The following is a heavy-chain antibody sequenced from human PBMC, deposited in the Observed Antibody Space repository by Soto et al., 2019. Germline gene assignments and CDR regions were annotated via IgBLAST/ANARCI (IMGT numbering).Heavy chain of an antibody. D-gene: IGHD6-6*01. Sequence: SVKVSCTASGGTFSSYAISWVRQAPGQGLEWMGGIIAILGTANYAQKFQERVTITGDMSTSTAYMELSSLRSEDTAVYYCAAVLEYYYGMDVWGQGTTVTVSS. CDR2: IIAILGTA. CDR1: GGTFSSYA. V-gene: IGHV1-69*10. J-gene: IGHJ6*02. CDR3: AAVLEYYYGMDV.